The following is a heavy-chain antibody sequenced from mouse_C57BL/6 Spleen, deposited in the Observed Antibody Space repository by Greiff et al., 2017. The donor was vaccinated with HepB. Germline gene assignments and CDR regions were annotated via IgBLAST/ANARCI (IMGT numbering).Heavy chain of an antibody. D-gene: IGHD1-1*01. J-gene: IGHJ2*01. Sequence: VQLQQSGAELVRPGASVKLSCTASGFNTKDYYMHWVKQRPEQGLEWIGRIDPEDGDTEYAPKFQGKATMTADTSSNTAYLQLSSLTSEDTAVYYCTTDYGSSYVDYWGQGTTLTVSS. CDR3: TTDYGSSYVDY. CDR2: IDPEDGDT. V-gene: IGHV14-1*01. CDR1: GFNTKDYY.